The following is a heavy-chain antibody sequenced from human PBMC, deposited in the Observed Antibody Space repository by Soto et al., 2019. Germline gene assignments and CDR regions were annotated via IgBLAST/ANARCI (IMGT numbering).Heavy chain of an antibody. CDR1: GFTFSSYA. Sequence: GGSLRLSCAASGFTFSSYAMSWVRQAPGKGLEWVSAISGSGGSTYYADSVKGRFTISRDNSKNTLYLQMNSLRAEDTAVYYCAKSDGSAYCSGGSCLEYFPHWGQGTLVTVSS. CDR2: ISGSGGST. J-gene: IGHJ1*01. D-gene: IGHD2-15*01. V-gene: IGHV3-23*01. CDR3: AKSDGSAYCSGGSCLEYFPH.